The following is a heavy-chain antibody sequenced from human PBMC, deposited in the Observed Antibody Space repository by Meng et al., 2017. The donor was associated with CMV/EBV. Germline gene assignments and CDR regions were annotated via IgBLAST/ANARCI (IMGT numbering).Heavy chain of an antibody. J-gene: IGHJ6*02. Sequence: GESLKISCAASGFTVSSNYMSWVRQAPGKGLEWVSVIYSGGSTYYADSVKGRFTISRDNSKNTLYLQMNSLRAAGTAVYYCARAEGEYQLQPYYYGMDVWGQGTTVTVSS. CDR3: ARAEGEYQLQPYYYGMDV. D-gene: IGHD2-2*01. CDR1: GFTVSSNY. CDR2: IYSGGST. V-gene: IGHV3-66*02.